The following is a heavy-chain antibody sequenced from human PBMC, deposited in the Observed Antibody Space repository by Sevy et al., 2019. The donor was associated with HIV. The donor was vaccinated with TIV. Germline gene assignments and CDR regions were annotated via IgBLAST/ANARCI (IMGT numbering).Heavy chain of an antibody. CDR2: ISGSDGAT. V-gene: IGHV3-23*01. D-gene: IGHD2-15*01. J-gene: IGHJ3*02. CDR3: AKDIVAVVGDAFDI. CDR1: GFSFISYA. Sequence: GGSLRLSCAASGFSFISYAMNWVRQAPGKGLEWVSAISGSDGATYYAASVKGRFSISRDNSKNTLYLQMDSLRAEDTAVYYCAKDIVAVVGDAFDIWGQGTMVTVSS.